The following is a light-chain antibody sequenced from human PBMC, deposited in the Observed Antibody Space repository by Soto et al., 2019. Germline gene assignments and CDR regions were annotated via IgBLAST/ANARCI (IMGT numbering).Light chain of an antibody. CDR1: SSDVGGYKY. CDR3: CYYAGSNHLL. J-gene: IGLJ2*01. CDR2: EVT. V-gene: IGLV2-8*01. Sequence: QSALTQPPSASGSPGQSVTISCSGTSSDVGGYKYVSWYQQHPGKAPKLMIYEVTKRPSGVPDRISGSKSCNTASLTVSGLQAEDAYDYYCCYYAGSNHLLFGGGTTVTVL.